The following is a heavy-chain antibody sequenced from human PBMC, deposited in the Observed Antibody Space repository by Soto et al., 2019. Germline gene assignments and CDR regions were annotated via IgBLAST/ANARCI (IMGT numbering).Heavy chain of an antibody. D-gene: IGHD6-13*01. V-gene: IGHV3-11*01. CDR1: GFTFSDYY. CDR2: INSGGSTI. CDR3: ARTRGAAADN. Sequence: PGGSLRLSCAASGFTFSDYYMTWIRQAPGKGLEWISYINSGGSTIYYADSVKGRFTISRDNAKNSLYLQMNSLRAEDTALYYCARTRGAAADNWGQGTQVTVSS. J-gene: IGHJ4*02.